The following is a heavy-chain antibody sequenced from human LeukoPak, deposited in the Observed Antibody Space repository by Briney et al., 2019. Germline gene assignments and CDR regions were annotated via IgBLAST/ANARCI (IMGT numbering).Heavy chain of an antibody. CDR1: GGSISSYY. CDR3: ARVSCTCTSCAGLIDP. CDR2: IYYSGTT. V-gene: IGHV4-59*01. D-gene: IGHD2-2*01. Sequence: SETLSLPCTVSGGSISSYYGSWIPEPPGKGRVWIGYIYYSGTTNYNPSLKSRVTISLDKSKKQPALTLNSVTGGDTTVSFFARVSCTCTSCAGLIDPWAERTLVSVSS. J-gene: IGHJ5*02.